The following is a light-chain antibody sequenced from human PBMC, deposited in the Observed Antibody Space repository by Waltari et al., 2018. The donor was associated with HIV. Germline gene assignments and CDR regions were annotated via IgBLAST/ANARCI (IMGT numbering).Light chain of an antibody. CDR2: KAY. Sequence: DIQMTQSPSTLSASVGDRVTITCRASQSIIVWLAWYQQKPGKAPKLLIYKAYSLESGVPSSFSGSGSGTEFTLTISSLQPDDFATYYCQQYYSSPGTFGQGTKVEIK. CDR3: QQYYSSPGT. J-gene: IGKJ1*01. CDR1: QSIIVW. V-gene: IGKV1-5*03.